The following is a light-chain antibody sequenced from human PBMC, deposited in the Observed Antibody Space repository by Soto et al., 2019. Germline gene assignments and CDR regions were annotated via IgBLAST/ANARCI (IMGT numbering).Light chain of an antibody. V-gene: IGLV2-14*03. J-gene: IGLJ2*01. CDR3: ASYTTSSTLVI. CDR2: DVS. Sequence: QSALTQPASVSGSPGQSITISCTGTSSDVGGYNYVSWYQRHPGKAPKLMIYDVSNRPSGVSSRFSGSKSVNTASLTISGLQAEDEADYYCASYTTSSTLVIFGGGTQLTVL. CDR1: SSDVGGYNY.